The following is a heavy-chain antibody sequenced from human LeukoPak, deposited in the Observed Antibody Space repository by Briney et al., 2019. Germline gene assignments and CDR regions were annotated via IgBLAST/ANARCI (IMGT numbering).Heavy chain of an antibody. CDR2: IYYSGST. D-gene: IGHD3-10*01. Sequence: SETLSLTCTVSGGSISSYYWSWIRQPPGKGLEWIGYIYYSGSTSYNPSLKSRVTISVDTSKNQFSLKLSSVTAADTAVYYCARHQYYYSSGSYYMAARGWFDPWGQGTLVTVSS. J-gene: IGHJ5*02. CDR1: GGSISSYY. CDR3: ARHQYYYSSGSYYMAARGWFDP. V-gene: IGHV4-59*08.